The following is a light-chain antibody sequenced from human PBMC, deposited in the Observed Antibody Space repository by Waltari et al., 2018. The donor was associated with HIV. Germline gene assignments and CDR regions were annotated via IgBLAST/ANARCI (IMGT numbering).Light chain of an antibody. Sequence: VLTQPHSLPGAPGQRVTISCTGSSSNIGPIPHAPWYQQVPGTAPKLLMYSNSNRPSGVPDRFSGSKSGTSASLAIAGLQAEDEADYYCQSYDTSLSGVVFGGGTKLTVL. CDR1: SSNIGPIPH. V-gene: IGLV1-40*01. CDR3: QSYDTSLSGVV. CDR2: SNS. J-gene: IGLJ2*01.